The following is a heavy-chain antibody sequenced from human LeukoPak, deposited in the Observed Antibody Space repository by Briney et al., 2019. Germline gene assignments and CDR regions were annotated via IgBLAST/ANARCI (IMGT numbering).Heavy chain of an antibody. CDR3: ARDRGKMATHAEYFQH. D-gene: IGHD5-24*01. CDR1: GGTFSSYA. J-gene: IGHJ1*01. Sequence: ASVKVSCKASGGTFSSYAISWVRQAPGQGLEWMGRIIPIFGTANYAQKFQGRVTITTDESTSTAYMELSSLRSEDTAVYYRARDRGKMATHAEYFQHWGQGTLVTVSS. V-gene: IGHV1-69*05. CDR2: IIPIFGTA.